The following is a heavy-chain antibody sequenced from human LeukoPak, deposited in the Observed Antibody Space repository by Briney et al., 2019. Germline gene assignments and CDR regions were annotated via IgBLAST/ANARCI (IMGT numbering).Heavy chain of an antibody. Sequence: SETLSLTCAVSGGSISSGGYSWSWIRQPPGKGLEWIGYIYYSGSTKYNPSLKSRVTISVDTSKKQFSLKLSSVTAADTAVYYCAREGLVAGRRRSFDYWGQGTLVTVSS. CDR3: AREGLVAGRRRSFDY. D-gene: IGHD6-19*01. CDR2: IYYSGST. V-gene: IGHV4-61*08. J-gene: IGHJ4*02. CDR1: GGSISSGGYS.